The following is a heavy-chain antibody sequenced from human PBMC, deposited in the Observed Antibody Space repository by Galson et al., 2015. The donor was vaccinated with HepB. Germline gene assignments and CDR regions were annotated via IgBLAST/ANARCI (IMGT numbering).Heavy chain of an antibody. Sequence: SVKVSCKASGYTFTSYAMHWVRQAPGQRLEWMGWINAGNGNTKYSQKFQGRVTMTTDTSTSTAYMELRSLRSDDTAVYYCAAEVTVDTATLDYWGQGTLVTVSS. CDR3: AAEVTVDTATLDY. CDR2: INAGNGNT. CDR1: GYTFTSYA. J-gene: IGHJ4*02. V-gene: IGHV1-3*01. D-gene: IGHD5-18*01.